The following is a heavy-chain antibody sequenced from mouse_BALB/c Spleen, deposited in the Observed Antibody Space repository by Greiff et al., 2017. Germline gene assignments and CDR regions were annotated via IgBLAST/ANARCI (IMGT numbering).Heavy chain of an antibody. CDR3: ARGFHYYGSSYWYFDV. CDR1: GFTFSSYA. CDR2: ISSGGST. V-gene: IGHV5-6-5*01. J-gene: IGHJ1*01. D-gene: IGHD1-1*01. Sequence: EVKLVESGGGLVKPGGSLKLSCAASGFTFSSYAMSWVRQTPEKRLEWVASISSGGSTYYPDSVKGRFTISRDNARNILYLQMSSLRSEDTAMYYCARGFHYYGSSYWYFDVWGAGTTVTVSS.